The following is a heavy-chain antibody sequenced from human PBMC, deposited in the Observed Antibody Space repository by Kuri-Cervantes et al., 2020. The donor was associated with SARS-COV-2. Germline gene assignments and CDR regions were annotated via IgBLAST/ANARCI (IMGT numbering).Heavy chain of an antibody. Sequence: GESLKISCAASEFTFSSYAMSWVRQAPGKGLEWVSAISGSGDNTYYADSVKGRLIISRDNSKNTLYLQMNSLRAEDTAAYYCARSYDHYDYVWGSYRYTGRVGYFDYWGQGTLVTVSS. CDR3: ARSYDHYDYVWGSYRYTGRVGYFDY. CDR2: ISGSGDNT. V-gene: IGHV3-23*01. D-gene: IGHD3-16*02. CDR1: EFTFSSYA. J-gene: IGHJ4*02.